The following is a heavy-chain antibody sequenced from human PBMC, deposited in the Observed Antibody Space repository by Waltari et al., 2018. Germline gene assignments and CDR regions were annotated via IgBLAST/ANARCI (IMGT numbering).Heavy chain of an antibody. D-gene: IGHD3-22*01. Sequence: QVQLVQSGAEVKKPGASVKVSCKASGYTFTSYYMHWVRQAPGQGLEWMGIINPSGGSTSYAKKFQGRVTMTRDTSTSTVYMELSSLRSEDTAVYYCARDHPPHYYDSSGYGAPDYWGQGTLVTVSS. CDR2: INPSGGST. V-gene: IGHV1-46*01. CDR3: ARDHPPHYYDSSGYGAPDY. CDR1: GYTFTSYY. J-gene: IGHJ4*02.